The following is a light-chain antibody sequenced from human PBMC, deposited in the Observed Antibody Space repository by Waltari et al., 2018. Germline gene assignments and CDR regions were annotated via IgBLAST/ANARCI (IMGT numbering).Light chain of an antibody. CDR2: AAS. V-gene: IGKV1-5*01. CDR3: QQRSNWPPT. CDR1: QSISTW. Sequence: DIQMTQSPSTLSASVGDRVIITCRASQSISTWLAWYQQKPGKAPKLLIFAASSLQTGVPSRFSGSGSGTEFTLTINSLQPDDFATYYCQQRSNWPPTFGQGTRLEIK. J-gene: IGKJ5*01.